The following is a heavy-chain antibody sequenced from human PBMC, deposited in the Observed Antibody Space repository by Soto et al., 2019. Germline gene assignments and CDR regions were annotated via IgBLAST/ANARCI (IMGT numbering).Heavy chain of an antibody. CDR1: GFTFSSYS. D-gene: IGHD2-2*01. V-gene: IGHV3-21*01. J-gene: IGHJ4*02. Sequence: EVQLVESGGGLVKPGGSLRLSCAASGFTFSSYSMNWVRQAPGKGLEWVSSISSSSSYIYYADSVKGRFTISRDNANNSLYLHMNSLRAEDTAVYYCVAFAYQLHTLDYWGQGTLVTVSS. CDR3: VAFAYQLHTLDY. CDR2: ISSSSSYI.